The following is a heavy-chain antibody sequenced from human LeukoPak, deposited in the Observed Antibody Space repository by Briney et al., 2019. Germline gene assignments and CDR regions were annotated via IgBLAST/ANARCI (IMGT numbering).Heavy chain of an antibody. J-gene: IGHJ3*02. Sequence: SETLSLTCTVSGGSIGGYYWSWIRQPPGKGLEWIAYIYSSGHTNYNPSLKSRVSMSLDTAKNQFALKLTSVTAADTAVYYCARHPYGDPFDTWGPGTMVTVSS. CDR2: IYSSGHT. V-gene: IGHV4-59*08. CDR1: GGSIGGYY. D-gene: IGHD4-17*01. CDR3: ARHPYGDPFDT.